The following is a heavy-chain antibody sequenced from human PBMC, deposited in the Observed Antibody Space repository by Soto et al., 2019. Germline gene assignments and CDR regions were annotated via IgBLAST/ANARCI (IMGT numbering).Heavy chain of an antibody. Sequence: ASVKVSCKASGYTFTSYAMHWVRQAPGQRLEWMGWINAGNGNTKYSQKFQGRVTITRDTSASTAYMELSSLRSEDTAVYYCARDDILTGPYYFDYWGQGTRVTVSS. CDR1: GYTFTSYA. J-gene: IGHJ4*02. V-gene: IGHV1-3*01. CDR3: ARDDILTGPYYFDY. CDR2: INAGNGNT. D-gene: IGHD3-9*01.